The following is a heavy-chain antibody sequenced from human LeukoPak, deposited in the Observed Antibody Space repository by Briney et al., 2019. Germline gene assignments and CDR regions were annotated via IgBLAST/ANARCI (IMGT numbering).Heavy chain of an antibody. Sequence: GGSLRLSCAASGFTFSSYSMNWVRQAPGKGLEWVSSISSSSSYIYYADSVKGRFTISRDNSKNTMYLQMNSLRAEDTAVYYCARGYYDSSFDYWGQGTLVTVSS. V-gene: IGHV3-21*01. CDR3: ARGYYDSSFDY. J-gene: IGHJ4*02. CDR2: ISSSSSYI. CDR1: GFTFSSYS. D-gene: IGHD3-22*01.